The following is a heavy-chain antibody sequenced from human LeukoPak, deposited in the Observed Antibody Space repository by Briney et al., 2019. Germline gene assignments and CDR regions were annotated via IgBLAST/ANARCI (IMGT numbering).Heavy chain of an antibody. CDR2: IYTGGST. CDR3: AREGALRAVGYYYYMDV. V-gene: IGHV4-61*02. D-gene: IGHD1-26*01. J-gene: IGHJ6*03. Sequence: PSQTLSLTCTVSGGSISSGSYYWSWIRQPAGKGLEWIGRIYTGGSTNYNPSLKSRVTISVDTSKNQFSLKLSSVTAADTAVYYCAREGALRAVGYYYYMDVWGKGTTVTVSS. CDR1: GGSISSGSYY.